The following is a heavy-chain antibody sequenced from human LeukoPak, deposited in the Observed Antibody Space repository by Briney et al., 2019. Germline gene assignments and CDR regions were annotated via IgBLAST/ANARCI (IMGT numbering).Heavy chain of an antibody. CDR3: ARGSGSYYYYMDV. Sequence: ASVKVSCKASGYTFTGYYMHWVRQAPGQGLEWMGWINPNSGGTNYAQKFQGRVTMTRDTSISTAYMELSRLRSDDTAVYHCARGSGSYYYYMDVWGKGTTVTVSS. V-gene: IGHV1-2*02. CDR1: GYTFTGYY. CDR2: INPNSGGT. J-gene: IGHJ6*03. D-gene: IGHD1-26*01.